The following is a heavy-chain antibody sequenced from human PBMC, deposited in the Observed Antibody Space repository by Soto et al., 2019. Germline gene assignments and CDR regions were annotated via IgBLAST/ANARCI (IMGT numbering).Heavy chain of an antibody. CDR2: IYNTGTT. V-gene: IGHV4-59*03. D-gene: IGHD3-22*01. CDR1: GAAMSSYY. Sequence: QLQESGPGLVKPSETLSLTCTVSGAAMSSYYWSWVRQSPGKGLEWIGYIYNTGTTDYNPSLKSRVTMSVERSKFQFSLKLTSVTAADTAVYYCATDSTGYYSDAFDVWGQGARVIVSS. J-gene: IGHJ3*01. CDR3: ATDSTGYYSDAFDV.